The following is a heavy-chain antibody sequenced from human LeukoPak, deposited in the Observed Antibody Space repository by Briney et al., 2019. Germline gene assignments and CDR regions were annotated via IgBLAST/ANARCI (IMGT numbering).Heavy chain of an antibody. CDR1: GDSVLSNRAA. CDR3: AYGMDV. CDR2: TYYRSKWYY. J-gene: IGHJ6*02. V-gene: IGHV6-1*01. Sequence: SQSLSLTCAISGDSVLSNRAAWNWIRQSPSRGLEWLGRTYYRSKWYYDYAESVKSRIAINPDTSKNQFSLQLNSVTPKDTAVYYCAYGMDVWGQGTTVTVSS.